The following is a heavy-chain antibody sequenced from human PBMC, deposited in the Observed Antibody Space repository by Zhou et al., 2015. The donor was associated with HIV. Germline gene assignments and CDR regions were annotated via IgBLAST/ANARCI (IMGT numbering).Heavy chain of an antibody. V-gene: IGHV1-69*06. CDR2: IIPFVGTA. CDR1: GYAFTTYD. J-gene: IGHJ2*01. Sequence: QVQLVQSGAEVKKPGASVKVSCEASGYAFTTYDINWMRQAPGQGLEWMGGIIPFVGTANYAQKFQGRVTITADKSTNTAYMELSSLRFGDSAAYYCAREGWGSWYFDLWGRGTLVSVSS. D-gene: IGHD7-27*01. CDR3: AREGWGSWYFDL.